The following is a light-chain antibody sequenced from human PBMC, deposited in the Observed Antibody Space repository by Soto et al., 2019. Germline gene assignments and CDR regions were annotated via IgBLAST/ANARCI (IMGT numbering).Light chain of an antibody. V-gene: IGKV3-15*01. CDR3: QHYNNCPPSLT. CDR1: QSVSST. J-gene: IGKJ4*01. CDR2: GAS. Sequence: EIVMTQSPATLSVSPGERATLSCRASQSVSSTLAWYQQKPGHAPRLLIYGASTRSTGSPARFSGSGSGTEFTLTISSLQSEDFAVYYCQHYNNCPPSLTFGGGTKVEIK.